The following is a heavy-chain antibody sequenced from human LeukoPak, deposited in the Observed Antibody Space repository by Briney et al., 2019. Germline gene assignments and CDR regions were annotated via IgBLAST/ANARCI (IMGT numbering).Heavy chain of an antibody. CDR3: AKHSRTGSSFDPFEY. CDR2: IYPGDSDT. D-gene: IGHD3-10*01. V-gene: IGHV5-51*01. J-gene: IGHJ4*02. Sequence: PGESLKISCKGSGYSFTTYWIGWVRQMPGRGLEWMGIIYPGDSDTRYSPSFQGQVTISADKSTSTAYLQWSRLKASDTAIYYCAKHSRTGSSFDPFEYWGQGTLVTVSS. CDR1: GYSFTTYW.